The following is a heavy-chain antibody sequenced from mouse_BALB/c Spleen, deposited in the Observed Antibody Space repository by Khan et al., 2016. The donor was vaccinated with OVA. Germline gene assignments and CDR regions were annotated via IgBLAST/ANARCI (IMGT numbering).Heavy chain of an antibody. CDR2: ISPGTGSS. J-gene: IGHJ3*01. CDR3: ARGGDSDEAWCAY. Sequence: QVQLKQSGAELVRPGASVKLSCKTFGYIFTSYWIHWVKQRSGQGLEWLARISPGTGSSYYTEKFRGKATLTAAKSSSTAFMQLSSLKSEDSAVSFCARGGDSDEAWCAYWGQGTLVTVSA. CDR1: GYIFTSYW. V-gene: IGHV1S132*01.